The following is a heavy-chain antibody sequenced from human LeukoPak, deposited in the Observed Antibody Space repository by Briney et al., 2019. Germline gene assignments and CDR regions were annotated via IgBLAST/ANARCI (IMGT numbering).Heavy chain of an antibody. V-gene: IGHV1-46*01. J-gene: IGHJ4*02. Sequence: ASVKVSCKASGYTFTDSYMHWVRQAPGQGLEWMGIINPSGGSTSYAQKFQGRVTMTRDMSTSTVYMELSSLRSEDTAVYYCARDDNDFWSGLIPLYYWGQGTLVTVSS. CDR3: ARDDNDFWSGLIPLYY. CDR2: INPSGGST. D-gene: IGHD3-3*01. CDR1: GYTFTDSY.